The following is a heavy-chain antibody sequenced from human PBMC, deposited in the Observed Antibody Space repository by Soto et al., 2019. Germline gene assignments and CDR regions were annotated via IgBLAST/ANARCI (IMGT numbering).Heavy chain of an antibody. J-gene: IGHJ5*02. V-gene: IGHV3-23*01. D-gene: IGHD3-22*01. CDR1: GFTFSSYA. CDR2: ISGSGGST. Sequence: GGSLRLSCAASGFTFSSYAMSWVRQAPGKGLEWVSAISGSGGSTYYADSVKGRFTISRDNSKNTLYLQMNSLRAEDTAVYYCANDYYDSIGYYPGGWFDPWGQGTLVTVSS. CDR3: ANDYYDSIGYYPGGWFDP.